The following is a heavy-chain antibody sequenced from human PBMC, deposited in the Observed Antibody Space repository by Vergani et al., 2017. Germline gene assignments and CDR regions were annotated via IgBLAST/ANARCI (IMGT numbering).Heavy chain of an antibody. CDR3: ARAPLEWLSPSD. CDR1: GGSISSYY. J-gene: IGHJ4*02. D-gene: IGHD6-19*01. Sequence: QVQLQESGPGLVKPSETLSLTCTVSGGSISSYYWSWIRQPPGKGLEWIGYIYYSGSTNYNPSLKSRVTISVDTSKNQFSLKLSSVTAADTAVYYCARAPLEWLSPSDWGQGTVVTVSS. CDR2: IYYSGST. V-gene: IGHV4-59*01.